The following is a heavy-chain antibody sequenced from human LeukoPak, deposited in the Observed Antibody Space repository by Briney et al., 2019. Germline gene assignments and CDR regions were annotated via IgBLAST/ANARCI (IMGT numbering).Heavy chain of an antibody. V-gene: IGHV1-69*05. J-gene: IGHJ3*02. D-gene: IGHD3-22*01. CDR3: ASLPNYYDSSGLVAFDI. CDR1: GGTFSSYA. Sequence: GASVKVSCKASGGTFSSYAISWVRQAPGQGLEWMGGIIPIFGTANYAQKFQGRVTITTDESTSTAYMELSSLRSEDTAVYYCASLPNYYDSSGLVAFDIWGQGTMVTVSS. CDR2: IIPIFGTA.